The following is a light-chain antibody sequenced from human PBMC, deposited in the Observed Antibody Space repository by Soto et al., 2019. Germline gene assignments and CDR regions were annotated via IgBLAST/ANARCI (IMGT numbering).Light chain of an antibody. CDR1: SSDVGGYNY. J-gene: IGLJ3*02. Sequence: QSVLTQPASVSGSPGQSITIACTGTSSDVGGYNYFSWYQQHPGKAPKLMIYDVSNRPSGISNRFYGSKSGNTASLTISGLQAEDEADYYCSSYTRGSLVFGGGTKVTVL. CDR3: SSYTRGSLV. CDR2: DVS. V-gene: IGLV2-14*03.